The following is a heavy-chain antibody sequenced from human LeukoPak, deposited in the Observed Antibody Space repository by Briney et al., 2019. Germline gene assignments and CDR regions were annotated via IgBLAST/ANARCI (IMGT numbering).Heavy chain of an antibody. J-gene: IGHJ4*02. CDR3: ARDGGSSSSRPVDY. CDR2: ISWDGGST. CDR1: GLPFDDYA. D-gene: IGHD6-6*01. V-gene: IGHV3-43D*03. Sequence: PGGPLRFSCAPSGLPFDDYAMHWVRKAPGKGLEWVSLISWDGGSTYYADSVKGRFTISRDNAKNSLYLQMNSLRAEDTAVYYCARDGGSSSSRPVDYWGQGTLVTVSS.